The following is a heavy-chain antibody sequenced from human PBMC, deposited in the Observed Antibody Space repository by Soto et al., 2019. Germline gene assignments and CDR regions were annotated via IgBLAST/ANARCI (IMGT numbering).Heavy chain of an antibody. CDR1: GGSISSGGYY. V-gene: IGHV4-31*03. CDR3: XRGQLKIGVVKDYYFDY. Sequence: SETLSLTCTVSGGSISSGGYYWSWIRQHPGKGLEWIGYIYYSGSTYYNPSLKSRVTISVDTSKNQFSLKLSSVTAADTAVYYCXRGQLKIGVVKDYYFDYWGQGTLVTVSS. CDR2: IYYSGST. D-gene: IGHD3-22*01. J-gene: IGHJ4*02.